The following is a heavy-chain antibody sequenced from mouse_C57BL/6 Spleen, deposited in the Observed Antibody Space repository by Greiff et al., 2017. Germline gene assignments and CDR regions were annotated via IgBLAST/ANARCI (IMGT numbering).Heavy chain of an antibody. Sequence: QVQLQQPGAELVKPGASVKLSCKASGYTFTSYWMHWVKQRPGQGLEWIGMIHSNSGSTNYNEKFKSKATLTVDKSSSTAYMQLSSLTSEDSAVYYCASSTMVTGGFAYWGQGTLVTVSA. D-gene: IGHD2-2*01. CDR3: ASSTMVTGGFAY. V-gene: IGHV1-64*01. CDR1: GYTFTSYW. J-gene: IGHJ3*01. CDR2: IHSNSGST.